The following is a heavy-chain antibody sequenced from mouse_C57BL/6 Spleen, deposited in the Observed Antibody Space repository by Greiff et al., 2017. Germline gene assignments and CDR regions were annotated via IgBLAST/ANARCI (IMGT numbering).Heavy chain of an antibody. CDR1: GFSLTSYG. Sequence: VQLVESGPGLVQPSQSLSITCTVSGFSLTSYGVHWVRQSPGQGLEWLGVIWSGGSTDYNAAFISRLSISKDNSKSQVFFKMNSLQADDTAIYYCARKDYGSSYYAMDYWGQGTSVTVSS. V-gene: IGHV2-2*01. D-gene: IGHD1-1*01. CDR3: ARKDYGSSYYAMDY. CDR2: IWSGGST. J-gene: IGHJ4*01.